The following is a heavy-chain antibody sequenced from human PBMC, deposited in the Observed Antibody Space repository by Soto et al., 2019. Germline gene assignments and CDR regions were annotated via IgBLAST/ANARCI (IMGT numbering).Heavy chain of an antibody. CDR2: INSDGSST. Sequence: EVQLVESGGGLVQPGGSLRLSCAASGFTINNYWMNWVRQVPGKGLEWVSRINSDGSSTSYADSVRGRFTISRNNAKNTLYLQMNSLRVEDTAVYYCVRDRALYGTGPHFDYWGQGTLLTVSS. V-gene: IGHV3-74*01. CDR1: GFTINNYW. D-gene: IGHD2-8*01. J-gene: IGHJ4*02. CDR3: VRDRALYGTGPHFDY.